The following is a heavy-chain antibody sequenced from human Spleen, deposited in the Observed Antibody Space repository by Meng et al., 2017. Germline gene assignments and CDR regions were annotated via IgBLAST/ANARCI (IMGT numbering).Heavy chain of an antibody. V-gene: IGHV4-34*01. D-gene: IGHD4-11*01. J-gene: IGHJ4*02. CDR2: INHSGST. Sequence: QGQLQRGVAGRLKPSETLSLTCVVSGGSFSDYYWSWIRQPPGKGLEWIGEINHSGSTNYNPSLESRATISVDTSQNNLSLKLSSVTAADSAVYYCARGPTTMAHDFDYWGQGTLVTVSS. CDR3: ARGPTTMAHDFDY. CDR1: GGSFSDYY.